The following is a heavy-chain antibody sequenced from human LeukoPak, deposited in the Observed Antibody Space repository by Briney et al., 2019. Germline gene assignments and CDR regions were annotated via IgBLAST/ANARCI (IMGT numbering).Heavy chain of an antibody. CDR3: ASREGYYFDY. CDR2: IIPILGIA. V-gene: IGHV1-69*02. J-gene: IGHJ4*02. Sequence: ASVKVSCKASGYTFTDYYIHWVRQAPGQGLEWMGRIIPILGIANYAQKFQGRVTITADKSTSTAYMELSSLRSEDTAVYYCASREGYYFDYWGQGTLVTVSS. CDR1: GYTFTDYY.